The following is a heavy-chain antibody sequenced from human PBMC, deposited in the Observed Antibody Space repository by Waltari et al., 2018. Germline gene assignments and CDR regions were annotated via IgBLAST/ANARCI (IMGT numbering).Heavy chain of an antibody. CDR3: ARPSNEYYFYYYYMDV. D-gene: IGHD1-1*01. V-gene: IGHV3-48*03. CDR1: GFTSSSYE. J-gene: IGHJ6*03. Sequence: EVQVVESGGGLVQPGGSLRLSCTASGFTSSSYEMNWVRQAPGKGLEWISYIDNSGNTVYYADSVKGRFTISRDNAKNSLFLLMNSLRAEDTAVYYCARPSNEYYFYYYYMDVWGKGTTVTVS. CDR2: IDNSGNTV.